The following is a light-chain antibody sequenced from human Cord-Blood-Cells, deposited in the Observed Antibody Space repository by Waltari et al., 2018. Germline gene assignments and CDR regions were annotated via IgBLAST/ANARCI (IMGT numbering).Light chain of an antibody. CDR2: GAS. J-gene: IGKJ5*01. CDR1: QSVSSSY. CDR3: QQYGSSPPIT. Sequence: EIVLTQSPGTLSLSPGERATLACRASQSVSSSYLAWYQQKPGQAPRPLSYGASRRATGIPDRFVGSGSGTDFTLTISRLEPEDFAVYYCQQYGSSPPITFGQGTRLEIK. V-gene: IGKV3-20*01.